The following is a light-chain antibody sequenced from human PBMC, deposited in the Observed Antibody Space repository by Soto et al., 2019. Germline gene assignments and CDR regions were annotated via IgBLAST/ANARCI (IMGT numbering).Light chain of an antibody. Sequence: QSALTQPASMSGSPGQSITISCTGTSSDVGGYNYVSWYQQHPGKAPKLMIYEVSNRPSGVSNRFSGSKSGNTASLTISGLQAEDEADYYCSSYTSSSTLAVVFGGGTKLTVL. V-gene: IGLV2-14*01. J-gene: IGLJ2*01. CDR1: SSDVGGYNY. CDR2: EVS. CDR3: SSYTSSSTLAVV.